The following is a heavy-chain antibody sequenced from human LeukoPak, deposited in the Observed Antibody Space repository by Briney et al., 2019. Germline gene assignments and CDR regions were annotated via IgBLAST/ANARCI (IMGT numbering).Heavy chain of an antibody. V-gene: IGHV3-21*01. J-gene: IGHJ4*02. CDR2: ISSGSVYI. Sequence: GFLRLSCAASGFTFSTYSINWVRQAPGKGLEWVSSISSGSVYIYYADSVKGRFTISRDNAKNSLYLQMNSLRAEDTAVYYCATGVGTTTYFDYWGQGTLVTFSA. D-gene: IGHD1-26*01. CDR3: ATGVGTTTYFDY. CDR1: GFTFSTYS.